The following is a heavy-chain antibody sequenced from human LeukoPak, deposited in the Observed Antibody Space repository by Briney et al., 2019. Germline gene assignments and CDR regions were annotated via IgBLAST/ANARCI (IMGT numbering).Heavy chain of an antibody. J-gene: IGHJ5*02. CDR2: INFDGSST. CDR3: ARPLSSNCRIDP. V-gene: IGHV3-74*01. CDR1: GFTFSSYW. Sequence: GGSLRLSCAASGFTFSSYWMHWVRQAQGKGLVWVSRINFDGSSTTYADSVKRRFTISRDNAKNTLYLQMNSLRVEDTAVYYCARPLSSNCRIDPWGQGTLVTVSS. D-gene: IGHD1-1*01.